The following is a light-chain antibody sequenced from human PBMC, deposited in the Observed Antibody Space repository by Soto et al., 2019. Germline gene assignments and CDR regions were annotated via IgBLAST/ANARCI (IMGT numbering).Light chain of an antibody. CDR1: QTVRGNY. Sequence: FVLTQSPGTLSFSPGERATLSCRASQTVRGNYIAWYQQKPGQAPMVLIFEASRRATGTPDRFSGSGSGTDFTLTISRLEPEDFAVYYCQQYVDSPFTFGHGTNLEI. V-gene: IGKV3-20*01. J-gene: IGKJ2*01. CDR3: QQYVDSPFT. CDR2: EAS.